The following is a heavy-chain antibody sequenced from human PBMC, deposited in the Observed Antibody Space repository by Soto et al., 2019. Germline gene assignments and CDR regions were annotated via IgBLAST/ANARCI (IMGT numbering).Heavy chain of an antibody. CDR3: ARDLSGYSSGWHQVDY. Sequence: ASVKVSCKASGYTFTSYGISWVRQAPGQGLEWMGWISAYNGNTNYAQKLQGRVTMTTDTSTSTAHMEPRSLRSDDTAVYYCARDLSGYSSGWHQVDYWGQGTLVTVSS. CDR1: GYTFTSYG. V-gene: IGHV1-18*01. D-gene: IGHD6-19*01. CDR2: ISAYNGNT. J-gene: IGHJ4*02.